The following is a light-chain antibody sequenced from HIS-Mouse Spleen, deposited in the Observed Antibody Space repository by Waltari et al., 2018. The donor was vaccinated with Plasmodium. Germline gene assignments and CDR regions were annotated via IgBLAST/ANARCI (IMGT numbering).Light chain of an antibody. CDR1: SSDVGRYNS. J-gene: IGLJ1*01. CDR3: SSYAGSNNFV. Sequence: QSALTQPPSASGSPGQSVTISCTGTSSDVGRYNSVPWYQQHPGKAPKLMIYEVSKRPSGVPDRFSGSKSGNTASLTVSGLQAEDEADYYCSSYAGSNNFVFGTGTKVTVL. V-gene: IGLV2-8*01. CDR2: EVS.